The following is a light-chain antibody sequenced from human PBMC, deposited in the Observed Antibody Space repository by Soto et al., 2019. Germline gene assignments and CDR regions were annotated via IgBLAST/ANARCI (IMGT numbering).Light chain of an antibody. CDR2: QAS. CDR3: QQYSYWWT. CDR1: QNIDSW. Sequence: DIQMTQSPSTLSASVGDRVTITCRASQNIDSWLAWYQHKPGQAPTLLIYQASILQTGVPSRFSGSGSGTEFSLAISSLQPDDFATYYCQQYSYWWTFGQGTKVEIK. J-gene: IGKJ1*01. V-gene: IGKV1-5*03.